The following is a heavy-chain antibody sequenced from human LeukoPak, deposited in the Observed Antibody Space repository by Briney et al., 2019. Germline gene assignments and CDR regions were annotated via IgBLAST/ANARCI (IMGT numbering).Heavy chain of an antibody. V-gene: IGHV3-7*01. CDR2: IKTDGSEK. CDR3: ATYSSLNRREFQY. J-gene: IGHJ1*01. CDR1: GFTLSHYG. D-gene: IGHD3-22*01. Sequence: GGSLRLSCAASGFTLSHYGMHWVRQAPGKGLQWVANIKTDGSEKYYVDSVKGRFTISRDNAKNSLYLQMNSLRAEDTAVYYCATYSSLNRREFQYWGQGTLLTVSS.